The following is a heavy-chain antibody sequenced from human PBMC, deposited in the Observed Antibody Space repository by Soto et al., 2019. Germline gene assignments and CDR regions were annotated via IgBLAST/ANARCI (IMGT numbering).Heavy chain of an antibody. D-gene: IGHD5-18*01. CDR3: AKDWTRGYSFADY. V-gene: IGHV3-30*18. J-gene: IGHJ4*02. CDR1: GFTFSSYG. Sequence: GSLRLSCAASGFTFSSYGMHWVRQAPGKGLEWVAVISYDGSNKYYADSVKGRFTISRDNSKNTLYLQMNSLRAEDTAVYYCAKDWTRGYSFADYWGQGTLVTVSS. CDR2: ISYDGSNK.